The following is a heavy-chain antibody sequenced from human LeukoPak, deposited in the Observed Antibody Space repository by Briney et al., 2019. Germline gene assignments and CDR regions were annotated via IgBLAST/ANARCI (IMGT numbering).Heavy chain of an antibody. CDR1: GFTVSSNY. CDR2: IYSGGST. V-gene: IGHV3-53*01. Sequence: GGSLRLSCAASGFTVSSNYMSWVRQAPGKGLEWVSVIYSGGSTYYADSVKGRFTISRDNSKNTLYLQMNSLRDEDTAVYYCATDPVGWLAFHFWGQGTMVTVSS. J-gene: IGHJ3*01. D-gene: IGHD6-19*01. CDR3: ATDPVGWLAFHF.